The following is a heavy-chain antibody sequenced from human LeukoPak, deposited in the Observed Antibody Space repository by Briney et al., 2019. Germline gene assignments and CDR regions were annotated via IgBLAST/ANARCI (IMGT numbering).Heavy chain of an antibody. J-gene: IGHJ4*02. CDR3: ARGGSSGWYFDY. V-gene: IGHV1-69*05. CDR2: IIPIFGTA. D-gene: IGHD6-19*01. CDR1: GGTFSSYA. Sequence: SVKVSCMASGGTFSSYAISWVRQAPGQGLEWMGRIIPIFGTANYAQKFQGRVTITTDESTSTAYMELSSLRSEDTAVYYCARGGSSGWYFDYWGQGTLVTVSS.